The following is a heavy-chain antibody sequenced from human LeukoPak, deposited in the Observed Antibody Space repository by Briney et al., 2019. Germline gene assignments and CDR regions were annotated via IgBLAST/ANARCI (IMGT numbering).Heavy chain of an antibody. J-gene: IGHJ6*03. D-gene: IGHD2-2*01. CDR1: GFTFSHYA. CDR3: ARDAPAGYYYYMDV. Sequence: GRSLRLSCAASGFTFSHYAMHWVRQAPGKGLEWVAVISFDGSNIYYADSVKGRFTISRDDSKNTLSLQMNSLRSEDTAVYYCARDAPAGYYYYMDVWGKGTTVTVSS. V-gene: IGHV3-30*04. CDR2: ISFDGSNI.